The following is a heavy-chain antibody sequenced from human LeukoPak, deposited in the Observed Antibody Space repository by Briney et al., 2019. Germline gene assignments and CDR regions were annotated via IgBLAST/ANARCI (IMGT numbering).Heavy chain of an antibody. V-gene: IGHV3-48*01. CDR3: VRGSLASGVVVYYYYYLDV. D-gene: IGHD3-3*01. J-gene: IGHJ6*03. CDR1: GFTFSSYA. CDR2: ISASRDIT. Sequence: PGGSLRLSCAASGFTFSSYAMSWVRQAPGMGLEWLSYISASRDITYYADSVKGRFTISRDNAKNSLYLQMNSLRAEDTAVYYCVRGSLASGVVVYYYYYLDVWGKGTTVTVSS.